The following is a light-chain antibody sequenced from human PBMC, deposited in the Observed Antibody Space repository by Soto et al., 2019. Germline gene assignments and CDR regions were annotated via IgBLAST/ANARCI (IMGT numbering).Light chain of an antibody. CDR3: SSYAINRDVL. CDR2: DVN. CDR1: SSDVGRYNF. V-gene: IGLV2-14*03. Sequence: QSALTQPASVSGSPGQSITISCTGTSSDVGRYNFVSWYQHHPGKAPKLMIYDVNNRPSGVSNRFSGSKSGNTASLTISGLQAEDEADYYCSSYAINRDVLFGGGTKVTVL. J-gene: IGLJ2*01.